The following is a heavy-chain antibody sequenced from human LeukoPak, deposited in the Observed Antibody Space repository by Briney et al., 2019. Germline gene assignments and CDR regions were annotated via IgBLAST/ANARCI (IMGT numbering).Heavy chain of an antibody. D-gene: IGHD6-6*01. CDR1: GFSFSSYG. CDR3: AKDRSIAANNFDY. J-gene: IGHJ4*02. V-gene: IGHV3-30*18. CDR2: ISYDGSKN. Sequence: PGRSLRLSCAASGFSFSSYGMHWVLQAPGKGLEWVAIISYDGSKNSYADSVKGRFTISRDNSKNTLSLQMNSLRTEDTALYYCAKDRSIAANNFDYWGQGTLVTVSS.